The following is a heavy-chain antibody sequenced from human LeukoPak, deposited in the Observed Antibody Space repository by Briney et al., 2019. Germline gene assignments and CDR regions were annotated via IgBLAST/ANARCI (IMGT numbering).Heavy chain of an antibody. CDR3: ARCASGGSCYYYFDY. Sequence: GGSLRLSCAASGFTFSSYGTHWVRQAPGKGLEWVAVIWYDGSNKYYADSVKGRFTISRDNSKNTLYLQMNSLRAEDTAVYYCARCASGGSCYYYFDYWGQGTLVTVSS. J-gene: IGHJ4*02. CDR2: IWYDGSNK. CDR1: GFTFSSYG. V-gene: IGHV3-33*01. D-gene: IGHD2-15*01.